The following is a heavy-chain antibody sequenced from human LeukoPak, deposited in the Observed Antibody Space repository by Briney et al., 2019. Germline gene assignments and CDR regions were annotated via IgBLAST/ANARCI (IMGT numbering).Heavy chain of an antibody. CDR1: GGSISSSNYY. V-gene: IGHV4-39*07. J-gene: IGHJ4*02. D-gene: IGHD4-17*01. Sequence: PSETLSLTYTVSGGSISSSNYYWGWIRQPPGKGLEWIGGLYYSGNTYYNPSLKSRVTISVDTSKNQLSLKLSSVTAADTALYYCAKDLYGDYDYYFDYWGQGTLVTVSS. CDR3: AKDLYGDYDYYFDY. CDR2: LYYSGNT.